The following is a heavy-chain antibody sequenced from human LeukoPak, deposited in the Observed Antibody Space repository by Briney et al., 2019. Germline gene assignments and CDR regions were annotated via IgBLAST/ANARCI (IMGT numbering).Heavy chain of an antibody. CDR1: VGTFSSYA. J-gene: IGHJ6*03. V-gene: IGHV1-69*06. CDR2: IIPIFGTT. Sequence: SVKVSCKASVGTFSSYAISWVRQAPGQGLEWMGGIIPIFGTTNYAQKFQDRVTITADKSTSTAYMELSSLRSEDTAVYYCARVVGLTGYSSSWYSGYYYYMDVWGKGTTVTVSS. D-gene: IGHD6-13*01. CDR3: ARVVGLTGYSSSWYSGYYYYMDV.